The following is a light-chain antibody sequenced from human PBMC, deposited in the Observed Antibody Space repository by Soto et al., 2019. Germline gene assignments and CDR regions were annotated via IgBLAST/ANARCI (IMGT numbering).Light chain of an antibody. Sequence: EIVLTQSSGTLSLSPGERATLSCRASQTVSSSKLAWYQQKPGQAPKVLISGASSRATGIPDRFGGSGSGTDFTLTISRLEPEDFAVYYCQQYGSSPRTFGQGTKVEIK. J-gene: IGKJ1*01. CDR1: QTVSSSK. V-gene: IGKV3-20*01. CDR2: GAS. CDR3: QQYGSSPRT.